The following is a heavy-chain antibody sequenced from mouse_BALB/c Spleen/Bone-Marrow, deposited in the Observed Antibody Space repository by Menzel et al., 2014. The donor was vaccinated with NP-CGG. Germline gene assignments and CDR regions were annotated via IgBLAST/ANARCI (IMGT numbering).Heavy chain of an antibody. J-gene: IGHJ4*01. V-gene: IGHV3-2*02. CDR1: GYSITSDYA. D-gene: IGHD2-1*01. CDR3: AHILYYGAMDY. Sequence: EVQLVESGPGLVKPSQSLSLTCTVTGYSITSDYAWNWIRQFPGNKLEWMGYISYSGSISYNPSLKSRTSITRDTSKNQFFLQLNSVTTEDTATYYCAHILYYGAMDYWGQGASVTVSS. CDR2: ISYSGSI.